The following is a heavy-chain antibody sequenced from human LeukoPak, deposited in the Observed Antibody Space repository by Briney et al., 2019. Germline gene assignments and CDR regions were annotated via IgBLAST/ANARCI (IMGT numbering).Heavy chain of an antibody. CDR3: ARDLGSGGVFDY. V-gene: IGHV1-69*01. D-gene: IGHD3-10*01. Sequence: SVKVSCKASGGTFSSYAISWVRQAPGQGLEWMGGITPISGTANYAQKFQGRVTITADESTSTAYMELSSLRSEDTAVYYCARDLGSGGVFDYWGQGTLVTVSS. CDR2: ITPISGTA. J-gene: IGHJ4*02. CDR1: GGTFSSYA.